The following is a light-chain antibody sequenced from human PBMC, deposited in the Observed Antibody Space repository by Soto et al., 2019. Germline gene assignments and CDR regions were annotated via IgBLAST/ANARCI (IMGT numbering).Light chain of an antibody. Sequence: QSVLTQPASVSGTPGQSISSSCTRTNTDIGGHHYVSQYQQHPGKAPTLVIYKVDNRPSDVSARFSGAKRGNPASLPISGRQPEDDADYYCLVYGRGGTPLFGEGTQLTVL. V-gene: IGLV2-14*03. CDR2: KVD. J-gene: IGLJ7*01. CDR1: NTDIGGHHY. CDR3: LVYGRGGTPL.